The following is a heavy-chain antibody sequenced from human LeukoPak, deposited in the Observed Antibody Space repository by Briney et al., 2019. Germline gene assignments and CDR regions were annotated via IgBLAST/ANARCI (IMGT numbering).Heavy chain of an antibody. CDR2: IHTSGST. J-gene: IGHJ6*03. CDR3: ARFSGWYAWYYYYYMDV. CDR1: GVSISSYY. V-gene: IGHV4-4*07. Sequence: KTSETLSLTCTVSGVSISSYYWSWIRQPAGKGLEWIGRIHTSGSTNYNPSLKSRVTMSVDTSKNQFSLKLSSVTAADTAVYYCARFSGWYAWYYYYYMDVWGKGTTVTISS. D-gene: IGHD6-19*01.